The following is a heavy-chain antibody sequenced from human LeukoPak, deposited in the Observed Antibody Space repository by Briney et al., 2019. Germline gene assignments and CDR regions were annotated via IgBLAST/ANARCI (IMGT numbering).Heavy chain of an antibody. V-gene: IGHV4-39*01. D-gene: IGHD3-22*01. J-gene: IGHJ4*02. Sequence: PSETLSLTCTVSGGSISSSSYYWGWLRQPPGKGLEWIGSIYYSGSTYYNPSLKSRVTISVDTSKNQFSLKLSSVTAADTAVYYCARHQYYYDSSGYLYWGQGILVTVSS. CDR2: IYYSGST. CDR1: GGSISSSSYY. CDR3: ARHQYYYDSSGYLY.